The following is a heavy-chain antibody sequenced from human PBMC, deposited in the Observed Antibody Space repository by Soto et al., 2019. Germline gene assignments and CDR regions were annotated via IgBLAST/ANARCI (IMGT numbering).Heavy chain of an antibody. D-gene: IGHD6-13*01. V-gene: IGHV4-34*01. Sequence: SETLSLTCAVYGGSFSGYYWSWIRQPPGKGLEWIGEINHSGSTNYNPSLKSRVTISVDTSKNQFSLKLSSVTAADTAVYYCARAPRTIAAAGTLYYYYMDVWGKGTTVTVSS. J-gene: IGHJ6*03. CDR3: ARAPRTIAAAGTLYYYYMDV. CDR1: GGSFSGYY. CDR2: INHSGST.